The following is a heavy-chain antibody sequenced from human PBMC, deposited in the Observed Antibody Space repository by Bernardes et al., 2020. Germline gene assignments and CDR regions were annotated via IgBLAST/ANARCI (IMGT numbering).Heavy chain of an antibody. CDR3: ARDSTSGWYHDY. J-gene: IGHJ4*02. V-gene: IGHV3-53*01. D-gene: IGHD6-19*01. CDR2: IYSGGRT. Sequence: GSLRLSCAASGFTVSSNYMSWVRHAPGKGLEWVSAIYSGGRTYYADSVKGRFTISRDNSKNTLYLQMNSLRAEDTAVYYCARDSTSGWYHDYWGQGTLVTVSS. CDR1: GFTVSSNY.